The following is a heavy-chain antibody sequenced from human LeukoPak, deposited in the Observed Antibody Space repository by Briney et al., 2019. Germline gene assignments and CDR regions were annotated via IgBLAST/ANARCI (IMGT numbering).Heavy chain of an antibody. D-gene: IGHD3-10*01. J-gene: IGHJ6*03. CDR3: ARDRDYYGSGSYYYYYYMDV. CDR2: ISAYNTNT. CDR1: GYTFSTYG. V-gene: IGHV1-18*01. Sequence: ASVKVSCKASGYTFSTYGISWVRQAPGQGLEWMAWISAYNTNTNYAQKFQGRVTMTTDTSTSTAYMELRSLRSDDTAVYYCARDRDYYGSGSYYYYYYMDVWGKGTTVTVSS.